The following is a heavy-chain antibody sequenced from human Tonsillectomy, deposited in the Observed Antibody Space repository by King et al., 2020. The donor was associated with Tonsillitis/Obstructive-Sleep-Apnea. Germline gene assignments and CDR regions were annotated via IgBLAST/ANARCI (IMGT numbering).Heavy chain of an antibody. J-gene: IGHJ4*02. D-gene: IGHD2-2*01. CDR3: ARGVRYQLRIGHCDK. V-gene: IGHV1-69*01. CDR2: IIPILDTA. Sequence: QLVQSGAEVKKPGSSVKVSCMASGGTFSTYAISWVRQAPGQGLEWMGGIIPILDTAKFAQKFQGRVTITADEYTSTPYMELSSLRSEDTAVYYCARGVRYQLRIGHCDKWGPGTLVTVSS. CDR1: GGTFSTYA.